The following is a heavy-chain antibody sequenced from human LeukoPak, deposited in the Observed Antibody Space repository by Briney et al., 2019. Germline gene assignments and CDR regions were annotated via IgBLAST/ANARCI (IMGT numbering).Heavy chain of an antibody. CDR3: ARAAGDTYGYRYFFDY. V-gene: IGHV1-46*01. J-gene: IGHJ4*02. CDR2: INPNGGST. D-gene: IGHD5-18*01. Sequence: ASVKVSCKASGYTFTSYYIHWVRQAPGQGLEWMGLINPNGGSTTYAQQFQGRVTMTRDTSTSTVYMELSSLTSEDTAVYYCARAAGDTYGYRYFFDYWDPGTLLTVSS. CDR1: GYTFTSYY.